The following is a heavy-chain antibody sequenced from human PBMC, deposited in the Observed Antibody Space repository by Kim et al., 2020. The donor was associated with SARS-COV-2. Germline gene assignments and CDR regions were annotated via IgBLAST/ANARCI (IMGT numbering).Heavy chain of an antibody. CDR1: GFTFSDYG. D-gene: IGHD6-13*01. J-gene: IGHJ4*02. V-gene: IGHV3-30*18. Sequence: GGSLRLSCAASGFTFSDYGMQWVRQAPGKGLEWVAVISHDGTVQYYADSVKGRFTISRDNSKNTLSLQMNSLRIEDTSVYYCAKEGSARAGSWYDYWGQGTLVTVSS. CDR3: AKEGSARAGSWYDY. CDR2: ISHDGTVQ.